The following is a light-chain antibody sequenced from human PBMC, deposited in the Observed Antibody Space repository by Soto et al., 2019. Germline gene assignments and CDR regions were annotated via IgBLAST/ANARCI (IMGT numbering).Light chain of an antibody. V-gene: IGKV1-5*03. J-gene: IGKJ1*01. CDR2: KAS. CDR3: QQYNSYSPWT. Sequence: DIQITQSPSTLSASVGDRVTITCRASQSISSWLAWYQQKPGKAPKLLIYKASSLESGVPSRFSGSGSGTEFTLTISSLQPDDFATYYCQQYNSYSPWTFGQGTKLEIK. CDR1: QSISSW.